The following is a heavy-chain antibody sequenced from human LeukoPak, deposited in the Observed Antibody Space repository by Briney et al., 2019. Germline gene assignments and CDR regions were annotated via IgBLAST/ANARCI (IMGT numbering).Heavy chain of an antibody. CDR3: AKERTSEGYFDY. CDR1: GFTFSTYA. J-gene: IGHJ4*02. CDR2: LSGSGGSK. D-gene: IGHD1-1*01. Sequence: VGSPRLSRAASGFTFSTYAMSWVSRAPQEGLGWVSALSGSGGSKYYADSVKGRFTISRDNSKNTLYLQMNSLRAEDTAVYYCAKERTSEGYFDYWGQGTLVTVSS. V-gene: IGHV3-23*01.